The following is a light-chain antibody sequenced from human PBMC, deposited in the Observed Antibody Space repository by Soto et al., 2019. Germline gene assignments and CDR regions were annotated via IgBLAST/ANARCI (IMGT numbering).Light chain of an antibody. CDR2: EDN. V-gene: IGLV6-57*01. CDR1: SGSIASNY. CDR3: QSYDSDNQV. J-gene: IGLJ3*02. Sequence: NFMLTQPHSMSESPGKTVTISCTRSSGSIASNYVQWYQQRPGSSPTTVIYEDNQRPSGVPDRFSGSIDSSSNSASLTISGLKTEDEADYYCQSYDSDNQVFGGGTQLTVL.